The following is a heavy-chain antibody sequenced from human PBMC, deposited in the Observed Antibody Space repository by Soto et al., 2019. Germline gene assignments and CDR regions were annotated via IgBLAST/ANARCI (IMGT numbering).Heavy chain of an antibody. D-gene: IGHD3-16*01. CDR3: AKDAIAKDVIWLMYS. CDR1: GFPLTNYA. J-gene: IGHJ5*02. CDR2: ISRSGGST. Sequence: GASLRLSSAASGFPLTNYAMSCVRQAPGRGPEWVSGISRSGGSTYYADSVKGRFTISGDTSANTVYLQMDSLRAVDTAEYYCAKDAIAKDVIWLMYSWGQGTVVTVSS. V-gene: IGHV3-23*01.